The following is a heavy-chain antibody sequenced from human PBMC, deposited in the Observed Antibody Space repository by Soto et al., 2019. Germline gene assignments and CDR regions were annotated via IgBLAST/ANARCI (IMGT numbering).Heavy chain of an antibody. V-gene: IGHV3-23*01. D-gene: IGHD3-9*01. Sequence: GGSLRVSCAGSGFTPATTPLSWFRHPPGKGLEWVTTISGTASRTYYVDSVKGRFFISRDNSKNTVTLQMNNLTLDDTAVYYCATSFRYFDNWGQGTRVPVSS. CDR1: GFTPATTP. CDR3: ATSFRYFDN. J-gene: IGHJ4*02. CDR2: ISGTASRT.